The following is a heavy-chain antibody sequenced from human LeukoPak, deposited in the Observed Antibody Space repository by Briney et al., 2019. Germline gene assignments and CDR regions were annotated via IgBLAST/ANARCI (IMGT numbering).Heavy chain of an antibody. CDR1: TYSISSGYF. D-gene: IGHD6-19*01. CDR3: ARVRGYSSGWVDY. Sequence: PSETLSLTCTVSTYSISSGYFWGWIRQPPGKGLEWIGNIYHNGSTYYNPSLKSRVTISVDTSKKQFSLKLRTATAADTAVYYCARVRGYSSGWVDYWGQGTLVTVSS. CDR2: IYHNGST. V-gene: IGHV4-38-2*02. J-gene: IGHJ4*02.